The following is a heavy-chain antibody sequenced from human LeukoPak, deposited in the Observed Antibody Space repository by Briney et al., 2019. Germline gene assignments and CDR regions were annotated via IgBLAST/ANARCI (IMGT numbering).Heavy chain of an antibody. D-gene: IGHD3-22*01. Sequence: GGSLRLSCVASGFTFSSYGMHWVRQAPGKGLEWVAFIRYDGSNKYYADSVKGRFTISRDNSKNTLYLQMNSLRAEDTAVYYCAKATYYYDSSGYRGGYFDYWGQGTLVTVSS. CDR1: GFTFSSYG. J-gene: IGHJ4*02. CDR2: IRYDGSNK. V-gene: IGHV3-30*02. CDR3: AKATYYYDSSGYRGGYFDY.